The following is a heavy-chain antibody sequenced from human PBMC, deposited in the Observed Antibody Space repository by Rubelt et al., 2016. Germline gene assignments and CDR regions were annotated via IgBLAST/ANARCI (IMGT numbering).Heavy chain of an antibody. Sequence: PGDSVKVSCKASGYTFSSYAIHWVRQAPGQRLEWMGWINAGYGDTRYSPNFQGRLTITRDTSATTAYMELSSLRSEDTAVSYCARDGYYYESDTTSNYFEGWFDPWCQGTLVTVSS. V-gene: IGHV1-3*01. CDR2: INAGYGDT. J-gene: IGHJ5*02. D-gene: IGHD3-22*01. CDR1: GYTFSSYA. CDR3: ARDGYYYESDTTSNYFEGWFDP.